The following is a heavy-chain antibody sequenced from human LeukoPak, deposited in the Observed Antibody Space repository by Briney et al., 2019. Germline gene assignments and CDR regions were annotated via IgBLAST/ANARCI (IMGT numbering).Heavy chain of an antibody. CDR3: VRGYCSGGTCYLDY. J-gene: IGHJ4*02. D-gene: IGHD2-15*01. Sequence: GSLRLSCAASGFSFSSYNMKWVRQAPGRGLEWVSSISSSSSYIYYADSLKGRFTISRDNAKNSLYLQVNSLRAEDTAVYFCVRGYCSGGTCYLDYWGQGTLVTVSS. CDR2: ISSSSSYI. CDR1: GFSFSSYN. V-gene: IGHV3-21*01.